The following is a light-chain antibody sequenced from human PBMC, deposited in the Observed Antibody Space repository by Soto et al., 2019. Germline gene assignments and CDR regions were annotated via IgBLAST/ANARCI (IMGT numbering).Light chain of an antibody. V-gene: IGLV2-14*01. CDR1: SSDVGGYNY. J-gene: IGLJ1*01. Sequence: QSALTQPASGSGSPGQSITISCTGTSSDVGGYNYVSWYQQHPGKAPKLMIYDVSNRPSGVSNRFSGSKSGNTASLTISWLQAEDEADYYCSSYTSSSTGVFGTGTKLTVL. CDR2: DVS. CDR3: SSYTSSSTGV.